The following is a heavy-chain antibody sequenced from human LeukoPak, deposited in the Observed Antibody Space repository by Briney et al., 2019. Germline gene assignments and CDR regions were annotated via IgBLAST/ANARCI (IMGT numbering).Heavy chain of an antibody. Sequence: KCGESLKISCKGSGSSFTSYWIGWVRPLPGKGLEWMGIIYPGDSDTRYSPSFQGQVTISADKSISTAYLQWSSLKASDTAMYYCARLASVNSYNWFDPWGQGTLVTVSS. CDR3: ARLASVNSYNWFDP. J-gene: IGHJ5*02. D-gene: IGHD2-2*01. CDR2: IYPGDSDT. V-gene: IGHV5-51*01. CDR1: GSSFTSYW.